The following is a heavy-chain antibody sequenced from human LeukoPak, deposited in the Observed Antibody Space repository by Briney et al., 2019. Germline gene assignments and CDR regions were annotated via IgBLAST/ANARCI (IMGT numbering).Heavy chain of an antibody. Sequence: SETLSLTCAVYGGSFSGYYWSWIRQPPGKGLEWIGEINHSGSTNYNPSLKSRVTISVDTSKNQFSLKLSSVTAADTAVYYCAGGISIAVAGTAREESYYYYYMDVWGKGTTVTVSS. V-gene: IGHV4-34*01. J-gene: IGHJ6*03. D-gene: IGHD6-19*01. CDR3: AGGISIAVAGTAREESYYYYYMDV. CDR2: INHSGST. CDR1: GGSFSGYY.